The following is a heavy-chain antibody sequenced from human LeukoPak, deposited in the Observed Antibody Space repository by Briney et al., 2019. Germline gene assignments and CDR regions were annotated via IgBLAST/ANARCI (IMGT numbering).Heavy chain of an antibody. Sequence: ASVKVSCKASGYTFTSYDINWVRQATGLGLEWMGWMNPNSGNTGYAQKFQGRVTITRNTSISTAYMELSSLRSEDTAVYYCARGDFFSSSWYDYYYYYYMDVWGKGTTVTVSS. CDR1: GYTFTSYD. V-gene: IGHV1-8*01. CDR3: ARGDFFSSSWYDYYYYYYMDV. J-gene: IGHJ6*03. D-gene: IGHD6-13*01. CDR2: MNPNSGNT.